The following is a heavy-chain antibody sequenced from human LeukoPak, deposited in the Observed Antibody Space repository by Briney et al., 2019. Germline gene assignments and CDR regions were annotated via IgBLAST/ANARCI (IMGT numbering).Heavy chain of an antibody. CDR3: ARGRRRGYSYGSYYYYMDV. J-gene: IGHJ6*03. CDR1: GGSIRNYY. D-gene: IGHD5-18*01. V-gene: IGHV4-59*01. CDR2: IYYSGST. Sequence: SETLSLTCTVSGGSIRNYYWSWIRQPPGKGLEWIGYIYYSGSTNYNPSLKSRVTISVDTSKNQFSLKLSSVTAADTAVYYCARGRRRGYSYGSYYYYMDVWGKGTTVTVSS.